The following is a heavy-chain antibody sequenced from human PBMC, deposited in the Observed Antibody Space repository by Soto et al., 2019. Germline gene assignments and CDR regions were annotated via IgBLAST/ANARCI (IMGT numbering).Heavy chain of an antibody. CDR3: ARGSLYPGS. J-gene: IGHJ5*02. CDR2: VKQDGTEE. Sequence: EVQLVESGGGLVQPGGSLRLSCAASGFTYATYAMSWVRQAPGKGLEWVASVKQDGTEESYVGSVKGRFTISRDNAKNSMYLQMNSLRVEDTAVYYCARGSLYPGSWGKGTLVTVSS. V-gene: IGHV3-7*01. D-gene: IGHD3-16*02. CDR1: GFTYATYA.